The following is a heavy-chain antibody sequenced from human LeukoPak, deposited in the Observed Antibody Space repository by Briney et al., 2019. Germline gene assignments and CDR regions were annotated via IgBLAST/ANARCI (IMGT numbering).Heavy chain of an antibody. V-gene: IGHV3-48*03. CDR1: GFTFSSYD. CDR3: ARDGSSGWPWGGNWFDP. Sequence: GGSLRLSCVVSGFTFSSYDMNWVRQAPGKGLEWFSYISSSGSSIYYGDSVKGRFTISRDNAKNSLFLQMNSLRAEDTAVYYCARDGSSGWPWGGNWFDPWGQGTLVTVSS. J-gene: IGHJ5*02. D-gene: IGHD6-19*01. CDR2: ISSSGSSI.